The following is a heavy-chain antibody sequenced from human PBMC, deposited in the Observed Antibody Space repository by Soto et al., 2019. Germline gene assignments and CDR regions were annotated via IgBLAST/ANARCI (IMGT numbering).Heavy chain of an antibody. CDR2: IYYSGST. J-gene: IGHJ5*02. CDR3: ARASNWFDP. CDR1: GGSISSSSYY. V-gene: IGHV4-39*01. Sequence: PSETLSLTCTVSGGSISSSSYYWGWIRQPPGKGLEWIGSIYYSGSTYYNPSLKSRVTISVDTSKNQFSLKLSSVTAADTAVYYCARASNWFDPWGQGTLVTVPQ.